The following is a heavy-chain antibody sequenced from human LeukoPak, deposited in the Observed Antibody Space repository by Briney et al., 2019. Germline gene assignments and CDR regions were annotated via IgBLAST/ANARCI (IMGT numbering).Heavy chain of an antibody. Sequence: PSETLSLTCTVSGGSISSYYWSWIRQPPGKGLEWIGYIYYSGSTNYNPSLKSRVTISVDTSKNQFSLKLSSVTAADTAVYYCARGHHDFWSGYSNNWFDPWGQGTLVTVSS. V-gene: IGHV4-59*01. CDR3: ARGHHDFWSGYSNNWFDP. D-gene: IGHD3-3*01. J-gene: IGHJ5*02. CDR2: IYYSGST. CDR1: GGSISSYY.